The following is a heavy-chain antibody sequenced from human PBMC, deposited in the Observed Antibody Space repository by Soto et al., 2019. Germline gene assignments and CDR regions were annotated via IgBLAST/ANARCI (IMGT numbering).Heavy chain of an antibody. D-gene: IGHD6-19*01. Sequence: QVQLVQSGAEVKKPGSSVKVSCKASGGTFSSYAITWVRQAPGQGLEWMGGIIPMFGSPNYAQRFQGRVTIIADESTSTAYMDLSSLRSEDTAVYYCGIMDSRGWGGGVGYWGQGTLVIVSS. CDR3: GIMDSRGWGGGVGY. V-gene: IGHV1-69*12. J-gene: IGHJ4*02. CDR2: IIPMFGSP. CDR1: GGTFSSYA.